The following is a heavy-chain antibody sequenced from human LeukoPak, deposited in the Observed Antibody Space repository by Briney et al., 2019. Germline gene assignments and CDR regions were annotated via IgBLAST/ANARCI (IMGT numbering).Heavy chain of an antibody. Sequence: ASVKVSCKVSGYTLTELSMHWVRQAPGKGLEWMGGFDPEDGETIYAQKFQGRVTMTRNTSISTAYMELSSLRSEDTAVYYCARGRSSRVRGVITYYFDYWGQGTLVTVSS. CDR2: FDPEDGET. CDR3: ARGRSSRVRGVITYYFDY. D-gene: IGHD3-10*02. CDR1: GYTLTELS. J-gene: IGHJ4*02. V-gene: IGHV1-24*01.